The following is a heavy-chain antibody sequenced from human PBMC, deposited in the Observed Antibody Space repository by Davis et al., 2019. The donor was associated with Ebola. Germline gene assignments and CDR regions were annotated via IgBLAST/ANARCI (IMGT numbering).Heavy chain of an antibody. Sequence: GGSLRLSCLASGFTVSSNHMSWVRQAPGKGLEWVSVIYDHSTAYADSVRGRFIISRDKSNNTLYLEMNSLRVDDTAVYYCAKGEQYCSDISCYSFDAFGSWGQGTMVTVSS. J-gene: IGHJ3*02. CDR1: GFTVSSNH. CDR3: AKGEQYCSDISCYSFDAFGS. V-gene: IGHV3-53*05. D-gene: IGHD2-2*01. CDR2: IYDHST.